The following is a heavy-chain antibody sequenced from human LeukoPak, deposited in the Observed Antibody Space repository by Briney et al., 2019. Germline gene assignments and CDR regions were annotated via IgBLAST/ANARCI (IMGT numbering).Heavy chain of an antibody. Sequence: VASVKVSCKASGYTFTGYYMHWVRQAPGQGLEWMGWINPNSGGTNYVQKFQGRVTMTRDTSISTAYMELSRLRSDDTAVYYCARVAGNAGLGAFDIWGQGTMVTVSS. CDR1: GYTFTGYY. CDR2: INPNSGGT. V-gene: IGHV1-2*02. J-gene: IGHJ3*02. D-gene: IGHD4-23*01. CDR3: ARVAGNAGLGAFDI.